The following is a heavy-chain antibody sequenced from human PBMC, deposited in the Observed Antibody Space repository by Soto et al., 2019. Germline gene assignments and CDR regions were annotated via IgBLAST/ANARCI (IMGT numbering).Heavy chain of an antibody. CDR2: IIPTLGIT. Sequence: QVQLVQSGAEVKKPGSSVKVSCKASGDTFSSYTISWVRQATGQGLEWMGRIIPTLGITIYAQKFQGRVTVTADTSTNTAYMELSRLTSEDTAVYYCARDGGEGSSWQSWGQGTLVTVSS. D-gene: IGHD6-13*01. CDR1: GDTFSSYT. CDR3: ARDGGEGSSWQS. J-gene: IGHJ5*02. V-gene: IGHV1-69*08.